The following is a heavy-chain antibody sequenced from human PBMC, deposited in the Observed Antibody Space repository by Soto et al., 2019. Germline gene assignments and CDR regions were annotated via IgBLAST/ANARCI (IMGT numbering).Heavy chain of an antibody. CDR2: IYSSGTT. D-gene: IGHD3-16*02. J-gene: IGHJ5*02. CDR1: GGSITSADYY. CDR3: ARMGLHLGELSRNWFDP. Sequence: SETLSLTCTISGGSITSADYYWTWIRQFPGKGLEWIAYIYSSGTTHYNPPLKSRATISLDTSNSQFSLEVKSATAADTAVYYCARMGLHLGELSRNWFDPWGQGSLVTVSS. V-gene: IGHV4-31*03.